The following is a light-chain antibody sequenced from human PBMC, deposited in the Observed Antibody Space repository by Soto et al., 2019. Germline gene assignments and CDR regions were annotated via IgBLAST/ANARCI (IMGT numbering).Light chain of an antibody. CDR2: GAP. J-gene: IGKJ4*01. CDR3: QQYGSSPIT. Sequence: DIVMTQSPLSLPVTPGEPASISCRSSQSVSSSYLAWYQQKPGQAPRLLIYGAPSRATGITDRFSGSGSGTDFTLTISRLEPEDFAVYYCQQYGSSPITFGGGTKV. CDR1: QSVSSSY. V-gene: IGKV3-20*01.